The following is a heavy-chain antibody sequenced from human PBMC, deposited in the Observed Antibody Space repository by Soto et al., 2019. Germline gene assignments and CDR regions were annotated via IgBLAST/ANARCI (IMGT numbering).Heavy chain of an antibody. D-gene: IGHD2-2*01. CDR1: GGTFSSYA. CDR3: ASSDIVVVPAARGYYYYYGMDV. Sequence: SVKVSCKASGGTFSSYAISWVRQAPGQGLEWMGGIIPIFGTANYAQKFQGRVTITADKSTSTAYMELSSLRSEDTAVYYCASSDIVVVPAARGYYYYYGMDVWGQGTTV. V-gene: IGHV1-69*06. CDR2: IIPIFGTA. J-gene: IGHJ6*02.